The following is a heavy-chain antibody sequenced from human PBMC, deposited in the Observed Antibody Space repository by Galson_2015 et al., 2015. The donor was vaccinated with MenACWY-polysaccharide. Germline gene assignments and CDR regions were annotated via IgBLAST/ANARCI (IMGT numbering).Heavy chain of an antibody. D-gene: IGHD5-24*01. J-gene: IGHJ4*02. CDR3: ARDPERGDGYVLDY. Sequence: SLRLSCAASGFTFSSYWMYGVRQAPGKGLVWVAHINRDGSSTSYADSVKGRFTISRDNAKNMLYLQMNSLRAEDTAVYYCARDPERGDGYVLDYWGQGTLVTVSS. V-gene: IGHV3-74*01. CDR1: GFTFSSYW. CDR2: INRDGSST.